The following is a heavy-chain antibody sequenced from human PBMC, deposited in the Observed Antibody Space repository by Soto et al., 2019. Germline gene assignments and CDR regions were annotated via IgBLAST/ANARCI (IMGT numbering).Heavy chain of an antibody. J-gene: IGHJ4*02. D-gene: IGHD4-17*01. CDR2: IYYSGST. CDR1: GGSISSYY. CDR3: ARHLHQKNYGDYPGYDY. V-gene: IGHV4-59*08. Sequence: SLTCTVSGGSISSYYWSWIRQPPGKGLEWIGYIYYSGSTNYNPSLKSRVTISVDTSKNQFSLKLSSVTAADTAVYYCARHLHQKNYGDYPGYDYWGQGTLVTVSS.